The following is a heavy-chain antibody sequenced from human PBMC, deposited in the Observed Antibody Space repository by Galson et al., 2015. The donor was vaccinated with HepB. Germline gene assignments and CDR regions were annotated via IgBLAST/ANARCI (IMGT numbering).Heavy chain of an antibody. V-gene: IGHV5-51*01. Sequence: QSGAAVKKPGESLKISCKGSGYSFTTYWIGWVRQMPGKGLDWMGILYPGDSDTRYSPTFQGRVTISGDTSISPAHLQWSSLKASDTGMYYCARRGKPGYSSGWYNYWGQGTLVTVSS. CDR3: ARRGKPGYSSGWYNY. D-gene: IGHD6-19*01. J-gene: IGHJ4*02. CDR1: GYSFTTYW. CDR2: LYPGDSDT.